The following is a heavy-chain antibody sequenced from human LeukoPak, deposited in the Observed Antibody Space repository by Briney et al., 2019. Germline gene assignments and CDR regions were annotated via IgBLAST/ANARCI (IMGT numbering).Heavy chain of an antibody. D-gene: IGHD2-2*01. V-gene: IGHV1-69*04. CDR2: IIPIFGIA. CDR1: GGTFSSYA. J-gene: IGHJ5*02. Sequence: SVKVSCKASGGTFSSYAISWVRQAPGQGLEWMGRIIPIFGIANYAQKFQGRVTITADKSTSAAYMELSSLRSEDTAVYYCARDRDIVVVPAAKGGWFDPWGQGTLVTVSS. CDR3: ARDRDIVVVPAAKGGWFDP.